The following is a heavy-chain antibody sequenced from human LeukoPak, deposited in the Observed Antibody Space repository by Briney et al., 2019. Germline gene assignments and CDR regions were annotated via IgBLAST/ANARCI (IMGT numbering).Heavy chain of an antibody. Sequence: GGSLRLSCAASGLIFTNYAMHWVRQAPGEGLGWVAAVSYDGSKKYYADSVKGRFTISRDNSQNTVYLRMSTLRDEDTAVYYCARDPDSSAFDYWGQGAQVTVSS. CDR3: ARDPDSSAFDY. CDR2: VSYDGSKK. V-gene: IGHV3-30*04. CDR1: GLIFTNYA. J-gene: IGHJ4*02. D-gene: IGHD2-15*01.